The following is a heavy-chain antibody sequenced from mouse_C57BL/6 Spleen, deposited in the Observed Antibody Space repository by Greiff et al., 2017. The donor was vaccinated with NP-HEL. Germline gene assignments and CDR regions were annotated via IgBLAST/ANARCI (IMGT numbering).Heavy chain of an antibody. CDR2: IYPRDGST. V-gene: IGHV1-85*01. J-gene: IGHJ3*01. Sequence: QVQLQQSGPELVKPGASVKLSCKASGYTFTSYDINWVKQRPGQGLEWIGWIYPRDGSTKYTEKFKGNATLTVDTSSSTAYMELHRLTSEDSAVYFCAARGGGLTGPWFAYWGKGTLVTVSA. CDR3: AARGGGLTGPWFAY. CDR1: GYTFTSYD. D-gene: IGHD4-1*01.